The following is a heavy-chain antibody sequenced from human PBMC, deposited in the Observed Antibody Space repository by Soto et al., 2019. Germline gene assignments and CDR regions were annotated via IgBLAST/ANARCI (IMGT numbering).Heavy chain of an antibody. V-gene: IGHV3-49*03. CDR3: TSEWYSSGHRGFDP. CDR1: GFTFGDYA. Sequence: PGGSLRLSCTASGFTFGDYAMSWFRQAPGKGLEWVGFIRSKAYGGTTEYAASVKGRFTISRDDSKSIAYLQMNSLKTEDTAVYYCTSEWYSSGHRGFDPWGQGTLVTVSS. CDR2: IRSKAYGGTT. J-gene: IGHJ5*02. D-gene: IGHD6-19*01.